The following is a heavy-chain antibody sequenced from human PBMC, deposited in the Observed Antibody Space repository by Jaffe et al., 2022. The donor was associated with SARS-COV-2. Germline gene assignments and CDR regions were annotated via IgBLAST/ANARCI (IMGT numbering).Heavy chain of an antibody. V-gene: IGHV4-34*01. CDR1: GGSFSGYY. CDR3: ARGGRRRAARPGWYFDL. D-gene: IGHD6-6*01. J-gene: IGHJ2*01. CDR2: INHSGST. Sequence: QVQLQQWGAGLLKPSETLSLTCAVYGGSFSGYYWSWIRQPPGKGLEWIGEINHSGSTNYNPSLKSRVTISVDTSKNQFSLKLSSVTAADTAVYYCARGGRRRAARPGWYFDLWGRGTLVTVSS.